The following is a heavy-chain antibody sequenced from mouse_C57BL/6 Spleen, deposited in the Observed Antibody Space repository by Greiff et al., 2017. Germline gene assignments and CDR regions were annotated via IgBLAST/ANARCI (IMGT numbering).Heavy chain of an antibody. CDR1: GYTFTSYW. D-gene: IGHD1-2*01. CDR2: IDPSDSYT. Sequence: QVQLQQPGAELVMPGASVKLSCKASGYTFTSYWMHWVKQRPGQGLEWIGEIDPSDSYTNYNQKFKGKSTLTVDKSSSTAYMQLSSLTSEDSAVYYCARGYPSYYAMDYWGQGTSVTVSS. J-gene: IGHJ4*01. CDR3: ARGYPSYYAMDY. V-gene: IGHV1-69*01.